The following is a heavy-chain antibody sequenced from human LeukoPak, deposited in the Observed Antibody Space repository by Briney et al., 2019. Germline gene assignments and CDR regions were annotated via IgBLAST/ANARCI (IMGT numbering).Heavy chain of an antibody. CDR1: GFSFSTYA. J-gene: IGHJ4*02. V-gene: IGHV3-23*01. CDR2: ISGSGYST. Sequence: GGSLRLSCAASGFSFSTYAMSWVRQAPGKGLEWVSVISGSGYSTYYADSVKGRFTISRDNPKNTLYVQVNSLRVEDTAVYYCAKDAGTPGFGDYRGQGTLVTVSS. D-gene: IGHD1-14*01. CDR3: AKDAGTPGFGDY.